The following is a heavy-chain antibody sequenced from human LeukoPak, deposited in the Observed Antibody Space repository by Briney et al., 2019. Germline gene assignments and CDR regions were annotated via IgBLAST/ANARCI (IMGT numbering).Heavy chain of an antibody. D-gene: IGHD3-22*01. Sequence: SETLSLTCAVYGGSFSGYYWSWIGQPPGKGLEWIGEINHSGSTNYNPSLKSRVTISVDTSKSQFSLKLNSMTAADTAVYYCARGAQTYYDKAPVDYWGQGTLVTVSS. CDR3: ARGAQTYYDKAPVDY. CDR1: GGSFSGYY. J-gene: IGHJ4*02. V-gene: IGHV4-34*01. CDR2: INHSGST.